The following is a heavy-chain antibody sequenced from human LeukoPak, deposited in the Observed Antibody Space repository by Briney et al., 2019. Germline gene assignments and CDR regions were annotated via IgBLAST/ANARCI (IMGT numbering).Heavy chain of an antibody. CDR1: GGSISSYY. Sequence: PSETLSLTCTVSGGSISSYYWNWIRQPPGKGLEWIGYIYGSGYTNYNPSLKSRVTMSIDTSKNHFSLKLTSVTAADTATYYCARETSLAGFASGLGFNYWGQGILVTVSS. J-gene: IGHJ4*02. D-gene: IGHD6-19*01. CDR2: IYGSGYT. CDR3: ARETSLAGFASGLGFNY. V-gene: IGHV4-59*01.